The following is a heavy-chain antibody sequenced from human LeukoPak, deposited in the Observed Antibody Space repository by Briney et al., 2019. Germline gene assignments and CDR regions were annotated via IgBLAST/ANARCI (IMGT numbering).Heavy chain of an antibody. J-gene: IGHJ4*02. V-gene: IGHV3-21*01. CDR2: ISSSSSYI. D-gene: IGHD3-3*01. CDR3: ARSLLVWSGYYY. Sequence: TPGGFLRLSCAASGFTFSSYSMNWVRQAPGKGLEWVSSISSSSSYIYYADSVKGRFTISRDNAKNSLYLQMNSLRAEDTAVYYCARSLLVWSGYYYWGQGTLVTVPS. CDR1: GFTFSSYS.